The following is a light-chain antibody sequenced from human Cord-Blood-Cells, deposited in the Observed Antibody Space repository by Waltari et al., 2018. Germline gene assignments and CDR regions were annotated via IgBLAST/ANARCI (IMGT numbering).Light chain of an antibody. Sequence: SYELTQPSSVSVSPGQTARITCPGAVLAKKYARWFQQQPGQAPVLVIYKDSERPSGIPERFSGSSAGTTVTLTISGAQVEDEADYYCYSAADNSWVFGGGTKLTVL. CDR1: VLAKKY. J-gene: IGLJ3*02. CDR3: YSAADNSWV. V-gene: IGLV3-27*01. CDR2: KDS.